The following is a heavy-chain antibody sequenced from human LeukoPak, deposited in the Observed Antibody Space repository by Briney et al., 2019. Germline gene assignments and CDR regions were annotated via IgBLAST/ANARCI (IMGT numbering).Heavy chain of an antibody. CDR3: TSIMVATDY. D-gene: IGHD2-8*01. Sequence: PGGSLRLSCAASGFIFSGSAMHWVRQASGKGLEWVGRIRSKANSYATAYAASVKGRFTISRDDSKNTAYLQMNSLKTEDTAVYYCTSIMVATDYWGQGTLVTVSS. CDR1: GFIFSGSA. J-gene: IGHJ4*02. CDR2: IRSKANSYAT. V-gene: IGHV3-73*01.